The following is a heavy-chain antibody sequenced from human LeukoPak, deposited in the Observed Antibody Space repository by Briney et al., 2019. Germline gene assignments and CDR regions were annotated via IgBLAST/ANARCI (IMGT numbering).Heavy chain of an antibody. D-gene: IGHD3/OR15-3a*01. CDR1: GGSISSGSYY. CDR2: IYTSGST. V-gene: IGHV4-61*02. CDR3: ARLDGIYFDY. Sequence: SQTLSLTCTVSGGSISSGSYYWSWIRQPAGKGLEWIRRIYTSGSTNYNPSLKSRVTISVDTSKNQFSLKLSSVTAADTAVYYCARLDGIYFDYWGQGTLVTVSS. J-gene: IGHJ4*02.